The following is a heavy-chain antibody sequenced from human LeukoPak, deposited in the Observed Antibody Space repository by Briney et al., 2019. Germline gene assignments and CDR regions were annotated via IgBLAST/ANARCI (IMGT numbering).Heavy chain of an antibody. Sequence: SGGSLRLSCAASGFTFSSYWMHWVRQVPGKGLVWVSRINSDGSSTSYADSVKGRFTISRDNAKNTLYTRENSDPGYRWSPFDAFDIWGQGTMVTVSS. V-gene: IGHV3-74*01. CDR2: INSDGSST. J-gene: IGHJ3*02. D-gene: IGHD4-23*01. CDR1: GFTFSSYW. CDR3: FDI.